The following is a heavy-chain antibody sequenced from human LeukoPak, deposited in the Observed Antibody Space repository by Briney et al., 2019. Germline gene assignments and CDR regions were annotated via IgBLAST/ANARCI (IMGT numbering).Heavy chain of an antibody. CDR3: ARNSGSYFPFDY. D-gene: IGHD1-26*01. V-gene: IGHV4-38-2*02. CDR1: GYSISSGYY. J-gene: IGHJ4*02. CDR2: IYHSGTT. Sequence: SETLSLTCTVSGYSISSGYYWGWIRQPPGKGLEWIGNIYHSGTTWYNPSLKSRVTISVDTSKNQFSLKLNSVTATDTAVYYCARNSGSYFPFDYWGQGTLVTVSS.